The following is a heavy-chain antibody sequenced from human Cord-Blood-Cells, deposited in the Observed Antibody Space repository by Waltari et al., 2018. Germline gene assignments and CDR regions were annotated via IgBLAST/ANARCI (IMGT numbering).Heavy chain of an antibody. Sequence: QLQLQESGPGLVKPSETLSLTCTVSGGSIRSSSSYWGWLRQPPGKGLEWIGSIYYSGNTYYNPSLKSRVTISVDTSKNQFSLKLSSVTAADTAVYYCARVPKAARLFDYWGQGTLVTVSS. CDR1: GGSIRSSSSY. V-gene: IGHV4-39*01. D-gene: IGHD6-6*01. CDR2: IYYSGNT. J-gene: IGHJ4*02. CDR3: ARVPKAARLFDY.